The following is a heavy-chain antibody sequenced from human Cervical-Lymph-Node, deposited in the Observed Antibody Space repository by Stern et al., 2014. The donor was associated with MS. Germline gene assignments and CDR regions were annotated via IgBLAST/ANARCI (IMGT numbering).Heavy chain of an antibody. D-gene: IGHD3-22*01. Sequence: DQLVESGAEVKKPGSSVKVSCKASGGTLNNYAVSWVRQAPGQGLEWIGKIIPFLGIANSAHKFQGRVTLTAAASTPSMGGSSLRSDDTAVYYCARSPDLYDSSGYSFDWGQGTLVTVSS. CDR2: IIPFLGIA. CDR3: ARSPDLYDSSGYSFD. J-gene: IGHJ4*02. V-gene: IGHV1-69*04. CDR1: GGTLNNYA.